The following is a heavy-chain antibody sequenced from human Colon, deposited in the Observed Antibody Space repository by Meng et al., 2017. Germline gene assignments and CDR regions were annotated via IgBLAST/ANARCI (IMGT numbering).Heavy chain of an antibody. V-gene: IGHV5-51*01. Sequence: GESLKISCKGSGYSFSKFWIGWVRQMPGKGLECMGIIYPGDSDTRYNPSFQGQVTISADKSITTAYLQWSSLNASDTAMYYCARQPPDYGDYDPYFDYWGQGTLVTVSS. CDR1: GYSFSKFW. CDR2: IYPGDSDT. CDR3: ARQPPDYGDYDPYFDY. D-gene: IGHD4-17*01. J-gene: IGHJ4*02.